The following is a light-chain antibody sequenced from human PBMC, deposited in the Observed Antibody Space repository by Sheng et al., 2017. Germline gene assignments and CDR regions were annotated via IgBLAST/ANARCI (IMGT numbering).Light chain of an antibody. V-gene: IGLV2-23*02. J-gene: IGLJ2*01. CDR1: SSDVGSYPL. CDR3: CSYAGSSTFVV. CDR2: EVT. Sequence: QSALTQPASVSGSPGQSITISCTGTSSDVGSYPLVSWYQQHPGKAPKLIIYEVTKRPSGVSNRFSGSKSGSTASLTISGLQSEDEGAYYCCSYAGSSTFVVFGRRDQADRP.